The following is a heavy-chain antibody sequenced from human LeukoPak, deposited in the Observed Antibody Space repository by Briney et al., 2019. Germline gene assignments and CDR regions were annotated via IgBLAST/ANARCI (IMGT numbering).Heavy chain of an antibody. J-gene: IGHJ3*02. V-gene: IGHV1-2*02. Sequence: ASVKVSCKASGYTLTGYYMHWVRQAPGQGLEWMGWINPNSGGTNYAQKFQGRVTMTRDTSISTAYMELSRLRSDDTAVYYCARTIRWTMDGAFDIWGQGTMVTVSS. CDR1: GYTLTGYY. CDR2: INPNSGGT. CDR3: ARTIRWTMDGAFDI. D-gene: IGHD4/OR15-4a*01.